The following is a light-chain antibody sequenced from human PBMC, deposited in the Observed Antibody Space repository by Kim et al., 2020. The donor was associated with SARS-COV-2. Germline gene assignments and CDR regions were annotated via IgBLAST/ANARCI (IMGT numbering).Light chain of an antibody. CDR3: QAWDSRTWV. V-gene: IGLV3-1*01. J-gene: IGLJ3*02. Sequence: SYELTQPPSVSVSPGQTASITCSGDKMGDKHACXYQQKPGQSPVLVIYQDSKRPSGIPERFSGSNSGNTATLTISGTQAMDEGDYYCQAWDSRTWVFGGG. CDR2: QDS. CDR1: KMGDKH.